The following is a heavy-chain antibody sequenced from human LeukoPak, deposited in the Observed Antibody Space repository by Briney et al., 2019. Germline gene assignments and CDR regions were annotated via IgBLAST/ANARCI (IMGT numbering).Heavy chain of an antibody. V-gene: IGHV4-59*01. CDR2: IYYSGST. J-gene: IGHJ5*02. Sequence: SETLSLTCTVSGGSISSYYWSWIRQPPGKGLEWIGYIYYSGSTNYNPSLKSRVTISVDTSKNQFSLKLSSVTAADTAVYYCARDIVPAAPNWFDPWGQGTLVTVSS. CDR1: GGSISSYY. CDR3: ARDIVPAAPNWFDP. D-gene: IGHD2-2*01.